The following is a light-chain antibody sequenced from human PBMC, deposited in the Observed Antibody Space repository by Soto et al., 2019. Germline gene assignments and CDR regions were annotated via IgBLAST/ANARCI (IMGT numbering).Light chain of an antibody. CDR2: GKN. J-gene: IGLJ3*02. Sequence: QAVVTQPPSVSGAPGQRVTISCTGSRSNIGAGYDVHWFQQLPGTTPKLLIYGKNNRPSGVPDRFSGSKSGTSASLAITWLQTEDEADYYCQSYDSSLRGWVFGGGTKLTVL. CDR3: QSYDSSLRGWV. CDR1: RSNIGAGYD. V-gene: IGLV1-40*01.